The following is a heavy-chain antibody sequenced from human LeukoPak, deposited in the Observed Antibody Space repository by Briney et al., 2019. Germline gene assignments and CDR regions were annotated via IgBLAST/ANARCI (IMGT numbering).Heavy chain of an antibody. D-gene: IGHD2-2*01. CDR2: IKQDGSEK. Sequence: GGSLRLSCAASGFTFSSYWMSWVRQAPGKGLEWVANIKQDGSEKYYVDSVKGRFTISRDNSKNTLYLQMNSLRAEDTAVYYCARDRTRNWFDPWGQGTLVTVSS. CDR1: GFTFSSYW. V-gene: IGHV3-7*01. CDR3: ARDRTRNWFDP. J-gene: IGHJ5*02.